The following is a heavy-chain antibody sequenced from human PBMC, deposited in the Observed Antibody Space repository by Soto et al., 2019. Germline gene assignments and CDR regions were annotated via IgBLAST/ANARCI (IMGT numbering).Heavy chain of an antibody. D-gene: IGHD3-10*01. V-gene: IGHV3-53*01. J-gene: IGHJ4*02. CDR2: IYSGGYT. CDR1: GFTVSNNY. Sequence: EVQLVESGGGLIQPGGSLRLSCAVSGFTVSNNYMSWVRQAPGKGLEGVSVIYSGGYTAYGDSVKGRFTISRDNSKNTIYLQMKCRSPGDRAVFYGASQPGGGGYWGQGTLVTVSS. CDR3: ASQPGGGGY.